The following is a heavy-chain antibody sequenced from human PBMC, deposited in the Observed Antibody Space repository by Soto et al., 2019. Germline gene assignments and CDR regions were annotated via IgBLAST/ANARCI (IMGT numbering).Heavy chain of an antibody. Sequence: ASVKVSCKASGYTFTGYYMHWVRQAPGQGLEWMGWINPNSGGTNYAQKFQGWVTMTRDTSISTAYMELSRLRSDDTAVYYCARAPPNIYYDSSGYFDYWGQGTLVTVSS. CDR3: ARAPPNIYYDSSGYFDY. CDR1: GYTFTGYY. V-gene: IGHV1-2*04. D-gene: IGHD3-22*01. CDR2: INPNSGGT. J-gene: IGHJ4*02.